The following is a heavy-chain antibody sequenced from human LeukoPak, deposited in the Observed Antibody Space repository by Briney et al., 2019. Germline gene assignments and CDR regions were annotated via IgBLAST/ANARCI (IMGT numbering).Heavy chain of an antibody. CDR3: ARGSYGDYVEFFDY. Sequence: PGGSLRLSCAASGFTFSSHDMPWVRQAPGKGLEWVAVIWYDGSKEYYADSVKGRFTISRDTSRNTLYLQMISLRVEDTAVYYCARGSYGDYVEFFDYWGQGTLVSVSS. CDR2: IWYDGSKE. V-gene: IGHV3-33*01. D-gene: IGHD3-16*01. J-gene: IGHJ4*02. CDR1: GFTFSSHD.